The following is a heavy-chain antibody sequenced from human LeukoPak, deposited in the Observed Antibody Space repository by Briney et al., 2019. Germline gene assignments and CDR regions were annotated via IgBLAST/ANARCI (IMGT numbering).Heavy chain of an antibody. CDR3: ARQLSSIDYVDY. D-gene: IGHD2/OR15-2a*01. CDR1: GGSISSSSYY. V-gene: IGHV4-39*01. Sequence: SETLSLTCTVSGGSISSSSYYWGWIRQPPGKGLEWIGSIYYSGSTYYSPSLKSRVTISVDTSKNQFSLKLSSVTAADTAVYYCARQLSSIDYVDYWGQGTLVTVSS. CDR2: IYYSGST. J-gene: IGHJ4*02.